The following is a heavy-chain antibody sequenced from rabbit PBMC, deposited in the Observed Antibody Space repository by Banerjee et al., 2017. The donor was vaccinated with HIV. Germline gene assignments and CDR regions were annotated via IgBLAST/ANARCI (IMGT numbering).Heavy chain of an antibody. V-gene: IGHV1S45*01. Sequence: QEQLVESGGGLVQPGGSLKLSCKASGFDFSNYGVSWVRQAPGKGLEWIACIYTGNSKTYYANWAKGRFTISKASSTTVTLQMTSLTVADTATYFCARDAGRGDYIDGVFNLWGPGTLVTVS. CDR1: GFDFSNYG. CDR2: IYTGNSKT. J-gene: IGHJ4*01. CDR3: ARDAGRGDYIDGVFNL. D-gene: IGHD8-1*01.